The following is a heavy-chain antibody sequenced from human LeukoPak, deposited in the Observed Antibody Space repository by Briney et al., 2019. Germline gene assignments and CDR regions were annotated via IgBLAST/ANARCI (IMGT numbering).Heavy chain of an antibody. CDR1: GYSFSTYW. J-gene: IGHJ4*02. D-gene: IGHD5-18*01. V-gene: IGHV5-51*01. CDR3: ARQDTAMALLAY. Sequence: GESLKISCKGSGYSFSTYWIGWVRQMPGKGLEWMWIIYPGDSDTRYSPSSQGQVTISADKSISTAYLQWSSLEASDTAMYYCARQDTAMALLAYWGQGTLVTVSS. CDR2: IYPGDSDT.